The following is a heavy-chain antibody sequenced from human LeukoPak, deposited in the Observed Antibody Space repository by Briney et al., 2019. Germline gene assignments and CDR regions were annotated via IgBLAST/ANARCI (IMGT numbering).Heavy chain of an antibody. CDR1: GFTFSDYY. CDR3: ARDLFYDISGA. CDR2: ISSSSSYT. D-gene: IGHD3-9*01. J-gene: IGHJ5*02. V-gene: IGHV3-11*06. Sequence: GGSLRLSCAASGFTFSDYYMSWIRQAPGKGLEWVSYISSSSSYTNYADSVKGRFTISRDNAKNSLYLQMNSLRAEDTAVYYCARDLFYDISGAWGQGTLVTVSS.